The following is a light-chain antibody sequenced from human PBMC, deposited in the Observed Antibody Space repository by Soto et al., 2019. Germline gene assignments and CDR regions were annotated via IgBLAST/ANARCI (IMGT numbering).Light chain of an antibody. V-gene: IGKV3-11*01. CDR3: QQRKSWLIT. Sequence: EIVLTQSPSTLSLSPGERATLSCRARQSVSSYLAWYQQKPGQAPRLLIYGASSRATGIPDRFSGSGSGTDFTLTISRLEPEDFAVYYCQQRKSWLITFGTGTKVDIK. CDR1: QSVSSY. J-gene: IGKJ3*01. CDR2: GAS.